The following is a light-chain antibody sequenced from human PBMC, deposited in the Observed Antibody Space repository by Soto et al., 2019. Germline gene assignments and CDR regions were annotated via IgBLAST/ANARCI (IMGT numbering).Light chain of an antibody. CDR1: QTIDNK. Sequence: IVMTQSPATLSVSPGERTTLSCRASQTIDNKLAWYQQRPGQAPRLLIYGASIRATGIPARFSGSGSGTEFTLTISGLQSEDFGLYYCQQYKDWRTFGQGTNVDIK. CDR3: QQYKDWRT. V-gene: IGKV3-15*01. J-gene: IGKJ1*01. CDR2: GAS.